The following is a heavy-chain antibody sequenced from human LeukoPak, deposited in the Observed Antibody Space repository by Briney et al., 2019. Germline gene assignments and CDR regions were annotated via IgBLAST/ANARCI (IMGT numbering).Heavy chain of an antibody. D-gene: IGHD3-3*01. CDR3: ARAMYYDFWSGYYY. V-gene: IGHV1-8*01. CDR1: GYTFTSYD. Sequence: ASVKVSCKASGYTFTSYDINWVRQATGQGLEWMGWMNPNSGNTGYAQKFQGRVTMTRNTSISTAYMELSSLRSDDTAVYYCARAMYYDFWSGYYYWGQGTLVTVSS. J-gene: IGHJ4*02. CDR2: MNPNSGNT.